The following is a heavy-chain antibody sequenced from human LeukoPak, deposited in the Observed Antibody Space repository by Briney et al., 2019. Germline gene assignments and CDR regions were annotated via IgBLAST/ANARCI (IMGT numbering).Heavy chain of an antibody. J-gene: IGHJ4*02. CDR1: GYTFTDHY. CDR3: TTDAAALDY. CDR2: LNPSDIGG. D-gene: IGHD6-13*01. V-gene: IGHV1-2*02. Sequence: ASVKVSCKASGYTFTDHYIHWVRQAPGQGLEWMGWLNPSDIGGNYAQKFQGRVAMTRDTSISTAYIEVTRLTSDDTAVYYCTTDAAALDYWGQGTLVTVSS.